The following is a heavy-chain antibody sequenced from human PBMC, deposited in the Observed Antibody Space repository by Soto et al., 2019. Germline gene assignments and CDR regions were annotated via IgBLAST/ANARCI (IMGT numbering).Heavy chain of an antibody. D-gene: IGHD3-10*01. CDR1: GGSFSGYY. CDR3: ARRLRTMVRGVITNWFDP. Sequence: SETLSLTCAVYGGSFSGYYWSWIRQPPGKGLEWIGEINHSGSTNYNPSLKSRVTISVDTSKNQFSLKLSSVTAADTAVYYCARRLRTMVRGVITNWFDPWGQGTLVTVSS. J-gene: IGHJ5*02. CDR2: INHSGST. V-gene: IGHV4-34*01.